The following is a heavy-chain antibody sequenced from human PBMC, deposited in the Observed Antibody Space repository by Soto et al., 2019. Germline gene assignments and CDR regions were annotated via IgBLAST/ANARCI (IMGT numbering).Heavy chain of an antibody. CDR3: AREFLEWNNYYYYYYYMDV. J-gene: IGHJ6*03. CDR2: IWYDGSNK. D-gene: IGHD3-3*01. V-gene: IGHV3-33*01. Sequence: PGGSLRLSCAASGFTFSSYGMHWVRQAPGKGLEWVAVIWYDGSNKYYADSVKGRFTISRDNSKNTLYLQMNSLRAEDTAVYYCAREFLEWNNYYYYYYYMDVWGKGTTVTVSS. CDR1: GFTFSSYG.